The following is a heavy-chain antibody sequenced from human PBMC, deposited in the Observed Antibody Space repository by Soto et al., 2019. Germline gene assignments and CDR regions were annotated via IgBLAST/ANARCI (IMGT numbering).Heavy chain of an antibody. V-gene: IGHV3-33*06. CDR3: ANDYGDYAPNLGGMDV. D-gene: IGHD4-17*01. J-gene: IGHJ6*02. Sequence: QVQLVESGGGVVQPGRSLRLSCAASGFTFSSYGMHWVRQAPGKGLEWVAVIWYDGSNKYYADSVKGRFTISRDNSKNTLYLQMNSLRAEDTAVYYCANDYGDYAPNLGGMDVWGQGTTVTVSS. CDR1: GFTFSSYG. CDR2: IWYDGSNK.